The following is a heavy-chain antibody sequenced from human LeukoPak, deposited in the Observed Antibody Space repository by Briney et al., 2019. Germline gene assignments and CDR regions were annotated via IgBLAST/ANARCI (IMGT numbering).Heavy chain of an antibody. Sequence: GGSLRLSCAASGFTFSSYAMSWVRQAPGKGLEWVSAISDSGGRTYYADSVKGRFTISRDNSKNTLYLQMNSLRAEDTAVYYGAKDRGYVRGDGMDVWGQGTTVTVS. J-gene: IGHJ6*02. D-gene: IGHD3-10*02. V-gene: IGHV3-23*01. CDR3: AKDRGYVRGDGMDV. CDR2: ISDSGGRT. CDR1: GFTFSSYA.